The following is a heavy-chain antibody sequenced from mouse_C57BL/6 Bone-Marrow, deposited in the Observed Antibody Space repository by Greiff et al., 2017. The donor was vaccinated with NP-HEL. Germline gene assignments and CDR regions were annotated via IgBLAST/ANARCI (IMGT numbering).Heavy chain of an antibody. D-gene: IGHD1-1*01. Sequence: EVQLQQSGAELVRPGASVKLSCTASGFNIIDDYMHWVKQRPEQGLEWIGWIDPENGDTEYASKFQGKATITADTSSNTAYLQLSSLTSEDTAVYYCTTNYGSSYDFDYWGQGTTLTVSS. CDR2: IDPENGDT. CDR1: GFNIIDDY. J-gene: IGHJ2*01. V-gene: IGHV14-4*01. CDR3: TTNYGSSYDFDY.